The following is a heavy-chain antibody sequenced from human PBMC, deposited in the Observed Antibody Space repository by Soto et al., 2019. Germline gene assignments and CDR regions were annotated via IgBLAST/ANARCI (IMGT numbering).Heavy chain of an antibody. Sequence: PGGSLRLSCSVSGFTFSNYAMHWVRQAPGKGLEYVSGITSDGDSTWHADSVKDRFTISRDNSKNTLFLQMSSLRVEDTAIYFCVKGNHLLRYYFEFWGPGTLVTVSS. V-gene: IGHV3-64D*06. CDR1: GFTFSNYA. J-gene: IGHJ4*01. CDR3: VKGNHLLRYYFEF. CDR2: ITSDGDST. D-gene: IGHD3-9*01.